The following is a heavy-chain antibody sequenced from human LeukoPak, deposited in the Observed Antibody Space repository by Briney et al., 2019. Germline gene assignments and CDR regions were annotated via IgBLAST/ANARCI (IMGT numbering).Heavy chain of an antibody. J-gene: IGHJ4*02. V-gene: IGHV3-23*01. CDR2: ISASGAST. D-gene: IGHD3-22*01. CDR1: GFTFSSYG. CDR3: AKDGPYSSGYPFDY. Sequence: PGGSLRLSCAASGFTFSSYGMHWVRQAPGKGLEWVSAISASGASTYYADSVKGRFTISRDNSKNTLYLQMSSLRAEDTALYFCAKDGPYSSGYPFDYWGQGTLATVSS.